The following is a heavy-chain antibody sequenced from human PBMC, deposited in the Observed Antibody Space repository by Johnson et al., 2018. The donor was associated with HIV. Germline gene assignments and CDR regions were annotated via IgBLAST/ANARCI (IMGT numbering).Heavy chain of an antibody. V-gene: IGHV3-23*04. CDR3: ARGYTWNDVSI. CDR1: GFTFDDYA. CDR2: ISGSGGST. J-gene: IGHJ3*02. Sequence: VQLVESGGGLVQPGRSLRLSCAASGFTFDDYAMHWVRQVPGKGLEWVSAISGSGGSTYYADSVKGRFTISRDNSKNTVYLQMNSLRTVDTAVYYGARGYTWNDVSIWGQGTMVTVSS. D-gene: IGHD1-1*01.